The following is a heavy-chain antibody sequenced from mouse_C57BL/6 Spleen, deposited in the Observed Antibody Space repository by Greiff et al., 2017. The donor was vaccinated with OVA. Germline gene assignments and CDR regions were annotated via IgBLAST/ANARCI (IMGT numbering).Heavy chain of an antibody. CDR3: ARGYDYALAMDY. V-gene: IGHV5-6*02. D-gene: IGHD2-4*01. J-gene: IGHJ4*01. CDR1: GFTFSSYG. CDR2: ISSGGSYT. Sequence: EVMLVESGGDLVKPGGSLKLSCAASGFTFSSYGMSWVRQTPDKRLEWVATISSGGSYTYYPDSVTGRFTISRDNAKNTLYLQMSSLKSEDTAMYYCARGYDYALAMDYWGQGTSVTVSS.